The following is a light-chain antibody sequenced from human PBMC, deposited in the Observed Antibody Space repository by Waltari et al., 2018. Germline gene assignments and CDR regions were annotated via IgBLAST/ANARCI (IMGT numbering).Light chain of an antibody. CDR1: KTIFNY. J-gene: IGKJ5*01. CDR3: QQTYTIPIT. V-gene: IGKV1-39*01. CDR2: TAS. Sequence: DIQMTQSPSSLSASVGDRVTITCRASKTIFNYLNWYQQKPGKAPKLIVYTASNLQSGVPSTFSGSRSGTDFTLTISSLQPEDFATYFCQQTYTIPITFGQGTRLEIK.